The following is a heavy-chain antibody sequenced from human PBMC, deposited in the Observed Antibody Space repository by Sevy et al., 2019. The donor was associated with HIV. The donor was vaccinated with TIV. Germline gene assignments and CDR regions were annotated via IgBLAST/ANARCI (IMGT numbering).Heavy chain of an antibody. CDR3: STDIVVQSGYSYDFSRINPDFSHNSGADV. Sequence: GGSLILSCVASGFTFRNAWMTWVRQVPGKGLEWVGRIVNDPDGGTTDYAAPVKGRFIISRNDSKNTLYLQMNSLKTEDTAVYYCSTDIVVQSGYSYDFSRINPDFSHNSGADVWGQGTTVTVSS. J-gene: IGHJ6*02. CDR2: IVNDPDGGTT. D-gene: IGHD5-18*01. CDR1: GFTFRNAW. V-gene: IGHV3-15*04.